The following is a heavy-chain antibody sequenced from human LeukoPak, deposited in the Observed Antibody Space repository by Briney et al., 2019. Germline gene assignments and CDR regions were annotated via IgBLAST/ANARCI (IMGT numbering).Heavy chain of an antibody. Sequence: PGGSLRLSCTASGFTFSNYWMHWVRQAPGKGLVWVARINTDGSAASYADSVTGRFTVSRDNAKNTLYLQMNTLRVDDTAVYYCARERQQYFCEDWGQGTLVTVSS. CDR1: GFTFSNYW. D-gene: IGHD2/OR15-2a*01. CDR2: INTDGSAA. V-gene: IGHV3-74*01. J-gene: IGHJ4*02. CDR3: ARERQQYFCED.